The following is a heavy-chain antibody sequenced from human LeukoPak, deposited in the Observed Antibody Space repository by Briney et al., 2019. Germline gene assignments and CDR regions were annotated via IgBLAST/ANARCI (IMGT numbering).Heavy chain of an antibody. J-gene: IGHJ6*03. V-gene: IGHV3-13*01. Sequence: GGSPRLSCAASGFTFSSYDMHWVRQATGKGLEWVSAIGTAGDTYYPGSVKGRFTISRENAKNSLYLQMNSLRAGDTAVYYCARATRRMGIAARPAQNYYYYYMDVWGKGTTVTVSS. CDR3: ARATRRMGIAARPAQNYYYYYMDV. D-gene: IGHD6-6*01. CDR1: GFTFSSYD. CDR2: IGTAGDT.